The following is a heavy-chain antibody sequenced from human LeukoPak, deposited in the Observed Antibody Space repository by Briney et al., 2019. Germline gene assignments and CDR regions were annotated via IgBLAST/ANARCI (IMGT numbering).Heavy chain of an antibody. CDR1: GFTFSNYA. D-gene: IGHD4-17*01. CDR3: ARDPNGDYIGAFDM. J-gene: IGHJ3*02. Sequence: GGSLRLSCTVSGFTFSNYAMTWVRQAPGKGLEWVSSIRGSDGGTHYAGSVKGRFTVFRDNSKNTLFLQMNSLRGEDTAIYYCARDPNGDYIGAFDMGGPGTMVTVSS. V-gene: IGHV3-23*01. CDR2: IRGSDGGT.